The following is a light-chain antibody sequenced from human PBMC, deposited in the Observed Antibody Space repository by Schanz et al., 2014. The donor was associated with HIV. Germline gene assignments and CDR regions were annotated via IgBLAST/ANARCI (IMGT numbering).Light chain of an antibody. CDR2: DAS. CDR3: QQRGNWPPFT. Sequence: DIVLTQSPATLSLSPGERATLSCRASQSVGSYLAWYQQKPGQSPRLLIYDASNRATGIPARFSGGGSGTDFTLTISSLQPEDFAVYYCQQRGNWPPFTFGGGTKVEIK. V-gene: IGKV3-11*01. CDR1: QSVGSY. J-gene: IGKJ4*01.